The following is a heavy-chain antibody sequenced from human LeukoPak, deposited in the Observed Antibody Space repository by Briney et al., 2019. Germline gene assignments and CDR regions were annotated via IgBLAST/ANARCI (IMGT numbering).Heavy chain of an antibody. D-gene: IGHD4-17*01. V-gene: IGHV4-34*01. Sequence: SETLSLTCAVYGGSFSGYYWSWIRQPPGKGLEWMGEINHSGSTNYNPSLKSRVTISVDTSKNQFSLKLSSVTAADTAVYYCARASHDYGDYSHFDYWGQGTLVTVSS. CDR3: ARASHDYGDYSHFDY. J-gene: IGHJ4*02. CDR1: GGSFSGYY. CDR2: INHSGST.